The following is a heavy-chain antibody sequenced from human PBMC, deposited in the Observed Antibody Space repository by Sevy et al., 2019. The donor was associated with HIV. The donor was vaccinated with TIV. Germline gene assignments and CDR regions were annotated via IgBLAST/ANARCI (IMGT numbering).Heavy chain of an antibody. V-gene: IGHV4-4*07. CDR3: ARGRAMIDF. CDR1: GVSISEYH. J-gene: IGHJ4*02. Sequence: SETLSLTCSVSGVSISEYHWNWIRQSAGNRLEWIGRISSSGNSDYNSSFKSRVTISLDRSKNQFSLKLRSATVADTAFYFCARGRAMIDFWGQGIMVTVSS. CDR2: ISSSGNS.